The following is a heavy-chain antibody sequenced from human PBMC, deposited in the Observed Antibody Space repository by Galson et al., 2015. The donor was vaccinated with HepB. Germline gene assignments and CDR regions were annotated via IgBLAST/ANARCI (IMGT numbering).Heavy chain of an antibody. CDR1: GFTFSNYA. CDR2: ISYDGSNK. D-gene: IGHD3-22*01. J-gene: IGHJ4*02. Sequence: SLRLSCAASGFTFSNYAMHWVRQAPGKGLEWVAVISYDGSNKYYADSVKGRFTISRDNSKNTLYLQMNSLRAEDTAVYYCARDFARVTNGSGYYSFEDDWGQGTLVTVSS. CDR3: ARDFARVTNGSGYYSFEDD. V-gene: IGHV3-30-3*01.